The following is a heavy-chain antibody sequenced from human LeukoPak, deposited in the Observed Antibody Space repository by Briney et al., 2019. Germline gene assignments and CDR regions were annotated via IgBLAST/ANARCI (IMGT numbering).Heavy chain of an antibody. CDR2: ISAYNGNT. Sequence: ASVKVSCKASGYTFTSYGISWVRQAPGQGLEWMGWISAYNGNTNYAQKLLGRVTMTTDTSTSTAYMELRSLRSDDTAVYYCARVVSITGIWTDYNWFDPWGQGTLVTVSS. V-gene: IGHV1-18*01. J-gene: IGHJ5*02. CDR1: GYTFTSYG. D-gene: IGHD1-20*01. CDR3: ARVVSITGIWTDYNWFDP.